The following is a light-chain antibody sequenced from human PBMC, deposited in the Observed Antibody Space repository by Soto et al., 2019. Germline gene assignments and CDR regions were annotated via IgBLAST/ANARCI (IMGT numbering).Light chain of an antibody. J-gene: IGKJ1*01. Sequence: DIQMTQSPSTLVSSVGDRVTIRXRVSPSITRWLTWYQQKTGXAPKXXXYNXSSLERGGPSRLSGSGSGTEFTLTISSLQPDDFANYYFQQYKSDPWTFGQGTKVDI. CDR3: QQYKSDPWT. V-gene: IGKV1-5*01. CDR2: NXS. CDR1: PSITRW.